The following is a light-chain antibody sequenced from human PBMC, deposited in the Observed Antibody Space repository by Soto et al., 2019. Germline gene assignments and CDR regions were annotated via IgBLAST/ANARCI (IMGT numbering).Light chain of an antibody. CDR3: QQYIRWPLT. Sequence: EIVMTQSPAPLSVSPGERATLSCRASQSVSSNLAWYQQKPGQAPSLLIYGASTRATGTPARFSGSGSGTEFTLTISSLQSEDFAVYYCQQYIRWPLTLGGGTKVDIK. CDR1: QSVSSN. CDR2: GAS. J-gene: IGKJ4*01. V-gene: IGKV3-15*01.